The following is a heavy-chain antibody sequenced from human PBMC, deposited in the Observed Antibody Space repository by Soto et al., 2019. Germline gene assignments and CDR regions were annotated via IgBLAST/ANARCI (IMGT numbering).Heavy chain of an antibody. V-gene: IGHV3-23*01. CDR3: ARVPDLDYCSRTSCLYYFDY. CDR2: INCNCGST. Sequence: GGSLRLSCVASGFTFSSYVMTWVRQAPGKGLEWVSTINCNCGSTYYAVSVKGRFTISRDNSKNSLFLQMNGLRAEDTAVYFFARVPDLDYCSRTSCLYYFDYWGQGAQVTVSS. D-gene: IGHD2-2*01. CDR1: GFTFSSYV. J-gene: IGHJ4*02.